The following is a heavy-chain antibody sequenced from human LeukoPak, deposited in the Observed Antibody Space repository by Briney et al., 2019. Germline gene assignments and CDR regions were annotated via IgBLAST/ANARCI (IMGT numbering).Heavy chain of an antibody. D-gene: IGHD5-12*01. Sequence: ASVKVSCKASGYTFTGYYMHWVRQAPGQGLEWMGWISAYNGNTNYAQKLQGRVTMTTDTSTSTAYMELRSLRSDDTAVYYCARVVASKAFDIWGQGTMVTVSS. J-gene: IGHJ3*02. V-gene: IGHV1-18*04. CDR3: ARVVASKAFDI. CDR2: ISAYNGNT. CDR1: GYTFTGYY.